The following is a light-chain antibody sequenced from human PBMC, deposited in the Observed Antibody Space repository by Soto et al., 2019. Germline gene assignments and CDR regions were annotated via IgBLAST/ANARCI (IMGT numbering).Light chain of an antibody. CDR2: GTF. CDR1: QDIRND. Sequence: AIQMTQSPSSLSVSVGDRVTITCRASQDIRNDLHWYQQKSGKAPKLLIYGTFNLQSGVPSRFSGSGSGTDFTLTISSLQPEDLAIYYCLQDYSYPHTFGPGTKLDIK. J-gene: IGKJ2*01. CDR3: LQDYSYPHT. V-gene: IGKV1-6*01.